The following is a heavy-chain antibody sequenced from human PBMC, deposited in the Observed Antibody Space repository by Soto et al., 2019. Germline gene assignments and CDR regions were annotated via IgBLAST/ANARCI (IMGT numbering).Heavy chain of an antibody. CDR3: ARRAYYYDSSGYAFDY. CDR1: GGSISSYY. J-gene: IGHJ4*02. Sequence: TLSLTCTVSGGSISSYYWSWIRQPPGKGLEWIGYIYYSGSTNYNPSLKSRVTISVDTSKNQFSLKLSSVTAADTAVYYCARRAYYYDSSGYAFDYWGQGTLVTVSS. D-gene: IGHD3-22*01. CDR2: IYYSGST. V-gene: IGHV4-59*08.